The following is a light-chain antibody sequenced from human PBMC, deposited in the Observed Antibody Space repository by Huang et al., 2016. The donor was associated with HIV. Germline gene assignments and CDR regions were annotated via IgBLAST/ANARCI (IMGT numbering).Light chain of an antibody. V-gene: IGKV2-28*01. CDR3: MQALQTPPYT. CDR1: QSLLHSNGYTY. Sequence: DIVMTQSPLSLPVTPGEPASISCRSSQSLLHSNGYTYLDWYLQKPGQSPQLLIFWGSNRASGVPDRVSGSGSGTDFALKISRVEAEDVGIYYCMQALQTPPYTFGQGTKLEIK. CDR2: WGS. J-gene: IGKJ2*01.